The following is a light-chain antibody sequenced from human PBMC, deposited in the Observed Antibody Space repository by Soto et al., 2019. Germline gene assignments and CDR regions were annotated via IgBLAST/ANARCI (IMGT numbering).Light chain of an antibody. CDR1: RSNIGSGA. J-gene: IGLJ1*01. CDR3: AAWDASLNGYV. CDR2: GSY. V-gene: IGLV1-44*01. Sequence: QSVLTQPPSESGTPRQSVTISCSGSRSNIGSGAVNWFQQLPGTTPKVLIYGSYQRPSGVPDRFSGSKSGTSASLAISGLQSEDEADYYCAAWDASLNGYVFGTGTKVTVL.